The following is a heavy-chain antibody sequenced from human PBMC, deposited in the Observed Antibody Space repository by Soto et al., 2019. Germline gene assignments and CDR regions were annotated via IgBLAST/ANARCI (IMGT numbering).Heavy chain of an antibody. Sequence: ASVKVSCKASGYTFTSYGISWVRQAPGQGLEWMGWISAYNGNTNYAQKLQGRVTMTTDTSTSTAYMELRSLRSDDTAVYYCARMGSEPNSSGWDFDYWGQGTLVTVSS. CDR1: GYTFTSYG. V-gene: IGHV1-18*01. CDR3: ARMGSEPNSSGWDFDY. J-gene: IGHJ4*02. D-gene: IGHD6-19*01. CDR2: ISAYNGNT.